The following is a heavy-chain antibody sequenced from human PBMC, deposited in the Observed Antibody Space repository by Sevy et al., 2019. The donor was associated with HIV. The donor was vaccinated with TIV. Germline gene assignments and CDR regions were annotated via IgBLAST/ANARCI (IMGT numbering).Heavy chain of an antibody. D-gene: IGHD3-22*01. Sequence: GESLKISCKGSGYSFTSYWIGWVRQMPGKGLEWMGIIYPGDSDTRYSPSFQGQVTISADKSISTAYLQWSSLKASDTAMYYCARRGHYYDSSGYYYFDYWGQGTLLTVSS. CDR3: ARRGHYYDSSGYYYFDY. J-gene: IGHJ4*02. CDR1: GYSFTSYW. V-gene: IGHV5-51*01. CDR2: IYPGDSDT.